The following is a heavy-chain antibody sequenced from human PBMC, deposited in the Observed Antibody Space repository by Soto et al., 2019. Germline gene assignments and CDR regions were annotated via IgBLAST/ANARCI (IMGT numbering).Heavy chain of an antibody. Sequence: QVQLVQSGAEVKKPGASVKVSCKASGYTFTGYYMHWVRQAPGQGLEWMGWINPNSGGTNYAQKFQGWVTMTRDTSISTAYMELSRLRSDDTAVYYCAREVRPGTAAAGTGGSGYYYGMDVWGQGTTVTVSS. J-gene: IGHJ6*02. V-gene: IGHV1-2*04. CDR3: AREVRPGTAAAGTGGSGYYYGMDV. D-gene: IGHD6-13*01. CDR1: GYTFTGYY. CDR2: INPNSGGT.